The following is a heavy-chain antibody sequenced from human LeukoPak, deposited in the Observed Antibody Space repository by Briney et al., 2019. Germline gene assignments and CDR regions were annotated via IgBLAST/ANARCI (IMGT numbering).Heavy chain of an antibody. CDR1: GFTFSSYA. D-gene: IGHD3-10*01. Sequence: GGSLRLSCAVSGFTFSSYAMSWVRQAPGKGLEWVSAISGSGGSTYYADSVKGRFTISRDNSKNTLYLQMNSLRAEDTAVYYCAKDRGYYGSGSYLDYWGQGTLVTVSS. J-gene: IGHJ4*02. CDR2: ISGSGGST. CDR3: AKDRGYYGSGSYLDY. V-gene: IGHV3-23*01.